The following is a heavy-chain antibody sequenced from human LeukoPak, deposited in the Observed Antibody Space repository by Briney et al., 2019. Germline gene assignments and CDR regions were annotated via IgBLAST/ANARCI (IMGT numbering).Heavy chain of an antibody. J-gene: IGHJ5*02. CDR3: ARDTPSAAGWFDP. Sequence: SETLSLTCAVYGGSLSAYYWGWIRQPPGKGLEWIGNIYYSGSTYYNASLKSRVTMSVDTSKNQFSLKLSSVTAADTAVYYCARDTPSAAGWFDPWGQGTLVTVSS. D-gene: IGHD1-14*01. CDR2: IYYSGST. V-gene: IGHV4-34*01. CDR1: GGSLSAYY.